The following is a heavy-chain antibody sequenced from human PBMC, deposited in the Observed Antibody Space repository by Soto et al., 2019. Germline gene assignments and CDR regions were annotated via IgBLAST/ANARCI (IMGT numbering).Heavy chain of an antibody. CDR1: GGTFSRYS. J-gene: IGHJ6*02. D-gene: IGHD2-2*01. CDR2: IIPIFGIP. V-gene: IGHV1-69*08. CDR3: AREDRDRETGLVPAAIDGMDV. Sequence: QVQLVQSGAEVKKPGSSVKVSCKASGGTFSRYSITWVRQAPGHGLEWIGRIIPIFGIPTYAQKFQGRVTITADESTGPAYMELSSLRSDDTAVYYCAREDRDRETGLVPAAIDGMDVWGQGTTVTVSS.